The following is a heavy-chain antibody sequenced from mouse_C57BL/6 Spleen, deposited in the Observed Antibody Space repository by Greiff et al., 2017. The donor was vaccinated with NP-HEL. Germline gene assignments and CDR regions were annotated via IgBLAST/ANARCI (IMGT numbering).Heavy chain of an antibody. Sequence: QVQLQQPGAELVKPGASVKLSCRASGYTFTSYWMHWVKQRPGRGLEWIGRIDPNSGGTKYNEKFKSKATLTVDKPSSTAYMQLSSLTSEDSAVYYCARDSNYGWYFDVWGTGTTVTVSS. CDR2: IDPNSGGT. CDR3: ARDSNYGWYFDV. D-gene: IGHD2-5*01. J-gene: IGHJ1*03. V-gene: IGHV1-72*01. CDR1: GYTFTSYW.